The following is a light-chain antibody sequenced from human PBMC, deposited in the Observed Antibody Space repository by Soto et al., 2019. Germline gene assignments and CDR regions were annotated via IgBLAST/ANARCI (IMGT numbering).Light chain of an antibody. V-gene: IGLV2-14*01. J-gene: IGLJ3*02. CDR1: SSDVGGYNF. CDR3: TSYTRNNSWV. Sequence: QSVLTQPASVSGSPGQSITISCTGTSSDVGGYNFVSWYQHHPGKAPKLMIYEVTNRPSGVSDRFAGSKSGNTASLTISGLQAEDEADYYCTSYTRNNSWVFGGGTKLTVL. CDR2: EVT.